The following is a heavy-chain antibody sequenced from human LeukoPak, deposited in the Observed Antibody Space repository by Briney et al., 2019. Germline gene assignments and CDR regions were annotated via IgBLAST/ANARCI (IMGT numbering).Heavy chain of an antibody. CDR3: ARAVSVATPGYLDY. D-gene: IGHD5-12*01. Sequence: SVKVSCKAPAGTFSSYAISWVRQAPGQGLEWMGGIIPIFGTANYAQKFQGRVAITADESTSTAYMELSNLRSEDTAVYYCARAVSVATPGYLDYWGQGTLVTVSS. CDR1: AGTFSSYA. V-gene: IGHV1-69*13. J-gene: IGHJ4*02. CDR2: IIPIFGTA.